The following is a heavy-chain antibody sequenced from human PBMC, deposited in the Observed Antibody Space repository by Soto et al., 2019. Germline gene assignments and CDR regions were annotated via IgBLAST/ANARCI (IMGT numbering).Heavy chain of an antibody. V-gene: IGHV3-13*01. Sequence: VGSLRLSCAASGFTFSSYDMHWVRQATGKGLEWVSAIGTAGDTYYPGSVKGRFTISRENAKNSLYLQMNSLRAGDTAVYYCARTSLERSFDYWGQGTLVTVSS. CDR1: GFTFSSYD. CDR3: ARTSLERSFDY. CDR2: IGTAGDT. J-gene: IGHJ4*02. D-gene: IGHD1-1*01.